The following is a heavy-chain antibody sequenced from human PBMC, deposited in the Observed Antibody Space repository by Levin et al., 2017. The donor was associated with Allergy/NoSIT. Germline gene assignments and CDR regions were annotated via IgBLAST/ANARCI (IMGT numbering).Heavy chain of an antibody. CDR2: ISYDGSNK. D-gene: IGHD3-9*01. V-gene: IGHV3-30*18. J-gene: IGHJ4*02. Sequence: SCAASGFTFSSYGMHWVRQAPGKGLEWVAVISYDGSNKYYADSVKGRFTISRDNSKNTLYLQMNSLRAEDTAVYYCAKDRLYYDILTGYYNWLGDFDYWGQGTLVTVSS. CDR3: AKDRLYYDILTGYYNWLGDFDY. CDR1: GFTFSSYG.